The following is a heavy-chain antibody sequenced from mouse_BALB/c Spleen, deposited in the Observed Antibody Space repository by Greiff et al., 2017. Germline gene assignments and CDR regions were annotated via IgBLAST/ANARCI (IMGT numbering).Heavy chain of an antibody. V-gene: IGHV1S81*02. CDR1: GYTFTSYY. CDR2: INPSNGGT. D-gene: IGHD2-2*01. CDR3: TRGIYYGYDVAY. J-gene: IGHJ3*01. Sequence: QVQLQQSGAELVKPGASVKLSCKASGYTFTSYYMYWVKQRPGQGLEWIGGINPSNGGTNFNEKFKSKATLTVDKSSSTAYMQLSSLTSEDSAVYYCTRGIYYGYDVAYWGQGTLVTVSA.